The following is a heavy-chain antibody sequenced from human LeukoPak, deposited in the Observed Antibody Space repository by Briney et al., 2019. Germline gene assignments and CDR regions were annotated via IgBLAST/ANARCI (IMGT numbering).Heavy chain of an antibody. J-gene: IGHJ5*02. CDR3: ARDYGSFKGGRHFDP. D-gene: IGHD1-26*01. V-gene: IGHV4-59*01. Sequence: PSETLSLTCTVSGGSISSYYWSWIRQPPGKGLEWIGYIYYSGSTSYNPSFKSRVTISPDTSKNQVSLKFSSVTAADTAVYYCARDYGSFKGGRHFDPWGQGTLVTVSS. CDR1: GGSISSYY. CDR2: IYYSGST.